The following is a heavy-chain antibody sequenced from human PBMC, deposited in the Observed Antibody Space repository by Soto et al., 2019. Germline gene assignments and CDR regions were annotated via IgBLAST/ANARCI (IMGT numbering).Heavy chain of an antibody. CDR1: GYAFTGYY. D-gene: IGHD1-7*01. J-gene: IGHJ4*02. CDR3: ARDSETGTGDY. CDR2: INPNSGGT. V-gene: IGHV1-2*04. Sequence: ASVKVSCKASGYAFTGYYMHWVRQAPGQGLEWMGWINPNSGGTNYAQKFQGWVTMTRDTSISTAYMELSRLRSDDTAVYYCARDSETGTGDYWGQGTLVTVSS.